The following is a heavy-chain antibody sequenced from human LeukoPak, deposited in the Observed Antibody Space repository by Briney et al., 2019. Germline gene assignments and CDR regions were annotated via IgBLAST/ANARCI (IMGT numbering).Heavy chain of an antibody. V-gene: IGHV3-73*01. CDR3: TRPLITYCGGDCYAPDAFDI. J-gene: IGHJ3*02. D-gene: IGHD2-21*02. Sequence: GGSLRLSCAASGFTSSGSAMHWVRQASGKGLEWVGRIRSKANSYATAYAASVKGRFTISRDDSKNTAYLQMNSLKTEDTAVYYCTRPLITYCGGDCYAPDAFDIWGQGTMVTVSS. CDR1: GFTSSGSA. CDR2: IRSKANSYAT.